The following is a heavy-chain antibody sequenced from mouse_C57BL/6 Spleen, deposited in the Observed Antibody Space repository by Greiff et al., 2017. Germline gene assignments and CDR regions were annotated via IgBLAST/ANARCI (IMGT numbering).Heavy chain of an antibody. V-gene: IGHV1-84*01. D-gene: IGHD4-1*01. CDR3: ARSNWDDY. CDR1: GYPFTDYY. Sequence: QVQLQQSGPELVQPGASVKISCKASGYPFTDYYINWVKQRPGPGLEWLGWIYPGSGNTKYNEKFKGKATLTVDTSSSTAYMQLSSLTSEDSAVYFCARSNWDDYWGQGTTLTVSS. CDR2: IYPGSGNT. J-gene: IGHJ2*01.